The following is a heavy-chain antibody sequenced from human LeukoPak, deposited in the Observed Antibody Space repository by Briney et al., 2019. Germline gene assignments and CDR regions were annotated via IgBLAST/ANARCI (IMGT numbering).Heavy chain of an antibody. V-gene: IGHV1-69*13. CDR3: ARDLSELYYYDKGYWYFDL. CDR1: GGTFSSYA. CDR2: IIPIFGTA. D-gene: IGHD3-22*01. J-gene: IGHJ2*01. Sequence: SVKVSCKASGGTFSSYAISWVRQAPGQGLEWMGGIIPIFGTANYAQKFQGRVTITADESTSTAYMELSSLRSDDTAVYYCARDLSELYYYDKGYWYFDLWGRGTLVTVSS.